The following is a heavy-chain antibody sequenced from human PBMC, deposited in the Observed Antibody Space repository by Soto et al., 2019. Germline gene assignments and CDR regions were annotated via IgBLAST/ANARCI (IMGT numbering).Heavy chain of an antibody. CDR1: CGSISGYY. CDR2: VYYTGST. CDR3: ARYPRLDY. Sequence: SETLSPPCHGSCGSISGYYWSWIRQAPEKGLARIGTVYYTGSTYHNPCLRSRVTTSIDTSKIRFSLLLSSVTAAFTAVYFCARYPRLDYWGQGTLVTVSS. V-gene: IGHV4-59*01. J-gene: IGHJ4*02.